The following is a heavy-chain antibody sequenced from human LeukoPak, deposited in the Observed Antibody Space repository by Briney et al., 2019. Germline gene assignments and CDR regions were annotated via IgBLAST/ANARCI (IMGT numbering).Heavy chain of an antibody. V-gene: IGHV3-48*01. J-gene: IGHJ4*02. D-gene: IGHD2-2*02. CDR2: IGGDGAA. CDR3: AKDRANWAIDD. CDR1: GFTFSSYA. Sequence: PGGSLRLSCAASGFTFSSYAMSWVRQAPGKGLEWVSYIGGDGAAFYADSVKGRFTMSKGDARKSLYLQMSSLRVEDTALYYCAKDRANWAIDDWGQGTQVTVSS.